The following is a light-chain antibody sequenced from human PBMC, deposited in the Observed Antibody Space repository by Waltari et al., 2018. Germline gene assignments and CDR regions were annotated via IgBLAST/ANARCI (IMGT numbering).Light chain of an antibody. J-gene: IGKJ4*01. V-gene: IGKV4-1*01. CDR1: QSLLYSSNNKNS. Sequence: DIVMTQSPDSLAVSLGERATINCKSSQSLLYSSNNKNSLTWYQQKPGQPPKLLIYWASTRESGVPDRFSGSGSGTDFTLTIRSLQAEDVAVYYCQQYYSLPLNFGGGTKVEIK. CDR2: WAS. CDR3: QQYYSLPLN.